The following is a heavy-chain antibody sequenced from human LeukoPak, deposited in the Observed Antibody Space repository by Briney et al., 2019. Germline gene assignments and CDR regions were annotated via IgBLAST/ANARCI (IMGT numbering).Heavy chain of an antibody. CDR2: IIPIIGTA. V-gene: IGHV1-69*06. D-gene: IGHD2-2*01. CDR3: ALRVVVPAANYNWFDP. J-gene: IGHJ5*02. CDR1: GGTFSSYA. Sequence: SVKVSCKASGGTFSSYAISWVRQAPGQGLEWMGGIIPIIGTANYAQKFQGRVTITADKSTSTAYMELSSLRSEDTAVYYCALRVVVPAANYNWFDPWGQGTLVTVSS.